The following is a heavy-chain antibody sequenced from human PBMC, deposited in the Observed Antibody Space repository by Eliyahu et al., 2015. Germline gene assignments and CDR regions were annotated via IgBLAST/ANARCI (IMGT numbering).Heavy chain of an antibody. CDR2: IIPMFGTA. D-gene: IGHD3-22*01. CDR3: ARGPETQSAYYYSY. Sequence: QVQLVQSGAEVKKPGSSVKVSCKASGXXFSSQSIDWVRQAPGQGLEWMGGIIPMFGTAHYAQKFQGRVTITADESTSTAYMGLSSLRSEDTAVYYCARGPETQSAYYYSYWGRGTLVTVSS. V-gene: IGHV1-69*01. J-gene: IGHJ4*02. CDR1: GXXFSSQS.